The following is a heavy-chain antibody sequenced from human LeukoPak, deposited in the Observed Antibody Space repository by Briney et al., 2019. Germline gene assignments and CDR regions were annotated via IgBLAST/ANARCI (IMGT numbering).Heavy chain of an antibody. Sequence: SETLSLTCTVSGGSISSYYWNWIRQPPGKELEWIGYIYDSGSTNYNPSLKSRVTISVDTSKNQSSLKLSSVTAADTAVYYCARGQWKEPFGYWGQGTLVTVSS. CDR2: IYDSGST. V-gene: IGHV4-59*01. CDR1: GGSISSYY. D-gene: IGHD6-19*01. CDR3: ARGQWKEPFGY. J-gene: IGHJ4*02.